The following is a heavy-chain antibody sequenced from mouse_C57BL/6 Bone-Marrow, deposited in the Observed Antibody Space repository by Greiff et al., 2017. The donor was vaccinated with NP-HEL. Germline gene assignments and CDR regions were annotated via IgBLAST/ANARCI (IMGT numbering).Heavy chain of an antibody. D-gene: IGHD2-4*01. V-gene: IGHV1-64*01. CDR3: ARYDYDGRYYYAMDY. Sequence: VQLQQSGAELVKPGASVKLSCKASGYTFTSYWMHWVKQRPGQGLEWIGMIHPNSGSTNYNEKFKSKATLTVDKSSSTAYMQLSSLTSEDSAVYYCARYDYDGRYYYAMDYWGQGTSVTVSS. CDR2: IHPNSGST. CDR1: GYTFTSYW. J-gene: IGHJ4*01.